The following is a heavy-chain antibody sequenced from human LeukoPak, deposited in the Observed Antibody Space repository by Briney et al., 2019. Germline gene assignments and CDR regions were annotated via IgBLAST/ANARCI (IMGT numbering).Heavy chain of an antibody. CDR3: ARVVAATLSN. Sequence: SETLSLTCTVSGGSISSYYWSWIRQPPGEGLEWIGYIYYSGSTNYNPSLKSRVTISVDTSKNQFSLKLSSVTAADTAVYYCARVVAATLSNWGQGTLVTVSS. CDR2: IYYSGST. CDR1: GGSISSYY. D-gene: IGHD2-15*01. J-gene: IGHJ4*02. V-gene: IGHV4-59*01.